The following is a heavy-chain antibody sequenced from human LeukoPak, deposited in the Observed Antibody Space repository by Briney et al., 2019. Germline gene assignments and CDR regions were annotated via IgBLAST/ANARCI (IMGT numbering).Heavy chain of an antibody. Sequence: ASETLSLTCTVSGGSISSADYYWSWIRHPPGKGLEWIGYIYYSGSTYHNPSVKSRVTISVDTSKNQFSLKLSSVTAADTAVYYCARDYRGGYVSWGRGTLVTVSS. CDR2: IYYSGST. J-gene: IGHJ5*02. CDR1: GGSISSADYY. V-gene: IGHV4-30-4*08. CDR3: ARDYRGGYVS. D-gene: IGHD5-12*01.